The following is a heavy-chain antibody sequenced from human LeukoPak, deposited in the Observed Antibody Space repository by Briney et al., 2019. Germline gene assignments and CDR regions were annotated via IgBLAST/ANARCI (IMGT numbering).Heavy chain of an antibody. CDR3: AKAANEWELLAGYFDY. D-gene: IGHD1-26*01. CDR2: ISDSGDNT. V-gene: IGHV3-23*01. Sequence: GGSLRLSCVASGFSLSSNGMSWVRQAPGKGLDWVSGISDSGDNTHYADSVKGRFTIPRDNSKNTLYLQMNSLRAEDTAVYYCAKAANEWELLAGYFDYWGQGTLVTVSS. J-gene: IGHJ4*02. CDR1: GFSLSSNG.